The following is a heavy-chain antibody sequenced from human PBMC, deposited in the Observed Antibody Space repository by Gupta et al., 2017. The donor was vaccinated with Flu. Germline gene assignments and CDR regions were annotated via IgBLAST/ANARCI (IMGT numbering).Heavy chain of an antibody. D-gene: IGHD3-22*01. J-gene: IGHJ3*02. CDR1: GGFISSHY. Sequence: QVQLEESGPGLAKPSETLSLSCYVSGGFISSHYWNWIRQSPGKGLEWIGYINNKGSYYNPSLKSRVTMSVDMSKNQFSLELKSVTAADTAVYYCARASDDYDSSHYFGGDAYDIWGHGTKVTVSS. CDR2: INNKGS. V-gene: IGHV4-59*11. CDR3: ARASDDYDSSHYFGGDAYDI.